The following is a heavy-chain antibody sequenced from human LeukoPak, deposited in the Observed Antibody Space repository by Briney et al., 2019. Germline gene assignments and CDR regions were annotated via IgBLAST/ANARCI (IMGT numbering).Heavy chain of an antibody. V-gene: IGHV3-30*04. D-gene: IGHD3-22*01. J-gene: IGHJ1*01. CDR2: ISNDERNK. CDR1: GFTFHNFA. Sequence: GGSLRLSCVASGFTFHNFAMHWVRQAPGKGLEWVAVISNDERNKYYTDSVKGRFTISRDNSKNTLYLQMNSLRAEDTAVYYCAIDPREVVGYFQHWGQGTLVTVSS. CDR3: AIDPREVVGYFQH.